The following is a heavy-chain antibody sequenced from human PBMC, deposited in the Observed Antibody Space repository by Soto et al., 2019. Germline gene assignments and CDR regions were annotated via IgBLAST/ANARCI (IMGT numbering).Heavy chain of an antibody. Sequence: QVQLQESGPGLVKSSETLSLTCTVSGASVSSGPYYWSWIRQPPGKGLEWIGYIYNIGITKYNPSLKSRVTIFVDTSKNEFSLQLRSVTAADTALYYCARVRYSHYGDYWGQGTLVTVSA. CDR2: IYNIGIT. J-gene: IGHJ4*02. D-gene: IGHD4-4*01. CDR3: ARVRYSHYGDY. CDR1: GASVSSGPYY. V-gene: IGHV4-61*01.